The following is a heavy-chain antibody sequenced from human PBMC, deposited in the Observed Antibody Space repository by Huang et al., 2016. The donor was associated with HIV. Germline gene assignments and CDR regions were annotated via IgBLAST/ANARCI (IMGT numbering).Heavy chain of an antibody. D-gene: IGHD3-10*01. CDR1: GGSLSGYY. J-gene: IGHJ5*02. Sequence: QVHLQQWGAGLLKSAETLSLTCAVYGGSLSGYYWSWLRQAPGKGLEWSGEINHLGSPNYNPSLKSRVSISMDGAKKQFSLKLRSISDADTAVYFCARDATKNPRGWFDPWGQGTLVTVSS. CDR3: ARDATKNPRGWFDP. V-gene: IGHV4-34*02. CDR2: INHLGSP.